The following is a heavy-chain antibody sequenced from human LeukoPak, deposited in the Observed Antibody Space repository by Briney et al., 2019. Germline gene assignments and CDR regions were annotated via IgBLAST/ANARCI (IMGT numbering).Heavy chain of an antibody. J-gene: IGHJ4*02. V-gene: IGHV4-39*01. Sequence: PSETLSLTCTVSGGSISSSSHYWGWIRQPPGKGLEWTASIFYSGSTYYNPSLKSRVTISVDTSKNQFSLKLTSVTAADTAVYYCARFDRGGAYFDYWGQGTLVTVSS. CDR2: IFYSGST. D-gene: IGHD1-26*01. CDR3: ARFDRGGAYFDY. CDR1: GGSISSSSHY.